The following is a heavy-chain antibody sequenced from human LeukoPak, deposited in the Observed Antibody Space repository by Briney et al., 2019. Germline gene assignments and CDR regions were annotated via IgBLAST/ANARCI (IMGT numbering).Heavy chain of an antibody. CDR1: GYTFTSYY. J-gene: IGHJ4*02. CDR2: INPSGGST. Sequence: ASVKVSCKASGYTFTSYYMHWVRQAPGQGLEWMGIINPSGGSTSYAQKFQGRVTMTRDTSTSTVYMELSNLRSEDTAVYYCARENLDQPLGTAVDYWGQGTLVTVSS. CDR3: ARENLDQPLGTAVDY. V-gene: IGHV1-46*01. D-gene: IGHD2-2*01.